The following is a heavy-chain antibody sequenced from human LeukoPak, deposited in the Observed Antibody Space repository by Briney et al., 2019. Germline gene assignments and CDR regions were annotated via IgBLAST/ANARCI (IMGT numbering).Heavy chain of an antibody. CDR1: GGSFSGYY. CDR2: INHSGST. D-gene: IGHD4-17*01. Sequence: PSETLSLTCAVYGGSFSGYYWSWIRQPPGKGLEWIGEINHSGSTNYNPSLKSRVTISVDTSKNQFSLKLSSVTAADTAVYYCARVYGDSVLNYFDYWGQGTLVTVSS. V-gene: IGHV4-34*01. J-gene: IGHJ4*02. CDR3: ARVYGDSVLNYFDY.